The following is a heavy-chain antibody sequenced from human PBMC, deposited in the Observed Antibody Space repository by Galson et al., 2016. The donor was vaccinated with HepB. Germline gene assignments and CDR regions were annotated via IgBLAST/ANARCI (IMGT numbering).Heavy chain of an antibody. CDR2: IRADGTAN. V-gene: IGHV3-7*03. CDR3: AKDWGGAVAGP. Sequence: SLRLSCAASGFSFSRYWMAWVRQAPGKGLEWVGNIRADGTANDYVGSVKGRFTMSRDNAQKSLFLQMTSLRVEDTAVYYCAKDWGGAVAGPWGQGTLVTVSS. D-gene: IGHD6-19*01. J-gene: IGHJ5*02. CDR1: GFSFSRYW.